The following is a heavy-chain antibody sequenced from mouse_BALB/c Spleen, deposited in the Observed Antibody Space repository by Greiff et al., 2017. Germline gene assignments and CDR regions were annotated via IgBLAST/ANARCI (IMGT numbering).Heavy chain of an antibody. V-gene: IGHV5-12-1*01. Sequence: EVQLVESGGGLVKPGGSLKLSCAASGFAFSSYDMSWVRQTPEKRLEWVAYISSGGGSTYYPDTVKGRVTISRDNAKNTLYLQMSSLKSEDTAMYYCARQGRYDAMDYWGQGTSVTVSS. CDR2: ISSGGGST. J-gene: IGHJ4*01. CDR1: GFAFSSYD. CDR3: ARQGRYDAMDY.